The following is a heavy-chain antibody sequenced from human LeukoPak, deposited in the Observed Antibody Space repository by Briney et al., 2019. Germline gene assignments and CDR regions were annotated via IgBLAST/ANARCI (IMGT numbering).Heavy chain of an antibody. J-gene: IGHJ4*02. CDR1: GFTFSSYW. Sequence: GGSLRLSCAASGFTFSSYWMNWVRQAPGKGLEWVSAISGSGGSTYYADSVKGRFTISRDNSKNTLYLQMNSLRAEDTAVYYCANLPRYPITDYWGQGTLVTVSS. V-gene: IGHV3-23*01. CDR2: ISGSGGST. D-gene: IGHD1-14*01. CDR3: ANLPRYPITDY.